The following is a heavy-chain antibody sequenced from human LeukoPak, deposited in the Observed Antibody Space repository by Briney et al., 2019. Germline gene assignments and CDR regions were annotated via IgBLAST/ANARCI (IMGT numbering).Heavy chain of an antibody. CDR1: GGSFSGYY. CDR2: INHSGST. Sequence: SETLSLTCAVYGGSFSGYYWSWIRQPPGKGLEWIGEINHSGSTNYNPSLKSRVTISVDTSKNQFSLKLSSVTAADTAVYYCARDRDGYNGGWFDPWGQGTLVTVSS. J-gene: IGHJ5*02. V-gene: IGHV4-34*01. D-gene: IGHD5-24*01. CDR3: ARDRDGYNGGWFDP.